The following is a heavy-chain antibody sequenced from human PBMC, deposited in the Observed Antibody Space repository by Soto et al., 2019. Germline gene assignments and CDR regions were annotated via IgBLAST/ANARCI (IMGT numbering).Heavy chain of an antibody. CDR1: GFTFRSYG. V-gene: IGHV3-30*18. CDR3: AKDDLSSSGYDYYYYYYMDV. D-gene: IGHD5-12*01. J-gene: IGHJ6*03. CDR2: ISYDGSNK. Sequence: GGSLRLSCAASGFTFRSYGMHWVRQAPGKGLEWVAVISYDGSNKYYADSVKGRFTISRDNSKNTLYLQMNSLRAEDTAVYYCAKDDLSSSGYDYYYYYYMDVWGKGTTVTVSS.